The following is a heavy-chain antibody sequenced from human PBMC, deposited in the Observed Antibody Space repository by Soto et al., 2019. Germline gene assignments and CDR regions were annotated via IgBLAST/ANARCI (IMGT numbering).Heavy chain of an antibody. Sequence: QVQLVESGGGVVQPGRSLRLSCAASGFTFSSYAMHWVRQAPGKGLEWVAVISYDGSNKYYADSVKGRFTISRDNSKNTLYLQMNSLRAEDTAVYYCARELRGGSFDPWGQGTLVTVSS. CDR1: GFTFSSYA. CDR3: ARELRGGSFDP. J-gene: IGHJ5*02. V-gene: IGHV3-30-3*01. D-gene: IGHD2-15*01. CDR2: ISYDGSNK.